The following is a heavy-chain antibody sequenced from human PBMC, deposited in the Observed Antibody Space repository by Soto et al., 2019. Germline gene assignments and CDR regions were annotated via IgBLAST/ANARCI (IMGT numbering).Heavy chain of an antibody. CDR1: EFTFSSYA. J-gene: IGHJ6*02. D-gene: IGHD4-17*01. CDR2: IAYDGSNK. V-gene: IGHV3-30-3*01. Sequence: QVQLVESGGGVVQPGRSLRLSCAASEFTFSSYAMHWVRQAPGKGLEWVAVIAYDGSNKYYADSVKGRFTISRDNSKNXXYLQMNSLRAEDTAVYYCARRVGDYGGYYYSGMAVWGQGTTVTVSS. CDR3: ARRVGDYGGYYYSGMAV.